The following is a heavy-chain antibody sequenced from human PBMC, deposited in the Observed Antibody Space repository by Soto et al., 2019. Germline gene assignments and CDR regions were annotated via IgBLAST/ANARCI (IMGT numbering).Heavy chain of an antibody. CDR2: IIPIFGTA. V-gene: IGHV1-69*01. J-gene: IGHJ4*02. Sequence: QVQLVQSGAEVKKPGSSVKVSCKASGGTFSSYAISWVRQAPGQGLEWMGGIIPIFGTANYAQKFQGRVTITADESTSTAYMELSSLRSEDTAVYYCARKAGSGTTSQRRSYFDYWGQGTLVTVSS. CDR1: GGTFSSYA. D-gene: IGHD3-10*01. CDR3: ARKAGSGTTSQRRSYFDY.